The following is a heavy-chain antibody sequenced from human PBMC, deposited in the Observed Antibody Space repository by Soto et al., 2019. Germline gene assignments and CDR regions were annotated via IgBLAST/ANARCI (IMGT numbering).Heavy chain of an antibody. CDR3: ARDPLVTAGDI. CDR1: GFTFSSYS. CDR2: ISSSSSTI. V-gene: IGHV3-48*02. J-gene: IGHJ3*02. D-gene: IGHD2-21*02. Sequence: EVQLVESGGGLVQPGGSLRLSCAASGFTFSSYSMNWVRQAPGKGLEWVSYISSSSSTIYYADSVKGRFTISRDNAKNSLYLQMYSLRDEDTAVYYCARDPLVTAGDIWGQGTMVTVSS.